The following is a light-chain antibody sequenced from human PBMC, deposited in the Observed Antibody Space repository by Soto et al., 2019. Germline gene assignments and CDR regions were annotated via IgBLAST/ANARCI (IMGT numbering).Light chain of an antibody. J-gene: IGKJ2*01. CDR3: QLSYSIPYT. CDR1: ESINLY. V-gene: IGKV1-39*01. Sequence: DVQMTQSPSSLSASIGDRVTITCRASESINLYLNWYQQKPGKAPKLLIYTASSLQPGVPSRFSGSGSETDFTLTINSLEGEDFATYYCQLSYSIPYTFGQGTQV. CDR2: TAS.